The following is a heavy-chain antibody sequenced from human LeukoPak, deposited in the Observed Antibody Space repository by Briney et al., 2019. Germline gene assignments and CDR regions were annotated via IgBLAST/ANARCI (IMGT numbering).Heavy chain of an antibody. CDR3: ARGRSWLLWFGELRDRYYMDV. V-gene: IGHV1-8*01. D-gene: IGHD3-10*01. CDR1: GYTFTSYD. Sequence: GASVKVSCKASGYTFTSYDINWVRQATGQGLEWMGWMNPNSGNTGYAQKFQGRVTMTRNTSISTAYMELSSLRSEDTAVYYCARGRSWLLWFGELRDRYYMDVWGKGTTVTISS. CDR2: MNPNSGNT. J-gene: IGHJ6*03.